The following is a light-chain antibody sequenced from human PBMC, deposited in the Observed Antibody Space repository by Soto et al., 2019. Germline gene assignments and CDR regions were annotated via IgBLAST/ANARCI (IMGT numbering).Light chain of an antibody. Sequence: QSVLTQPPSVSGAPGQRVTISCTGSISNIGAGYVVHWYQQLPGAAPKLLIFSDNNRPSGVPDRFSGSKSGISASLAITGLQTEDEADYYCQTYDNNSDYVFGTGTKVTVL. V-gene: IGLV1-40*01. J-gene: IGLJ1*01. CDR2: SDN. CDR3: QTYDNNSDYV. CDR1: ISNIGAGYV.